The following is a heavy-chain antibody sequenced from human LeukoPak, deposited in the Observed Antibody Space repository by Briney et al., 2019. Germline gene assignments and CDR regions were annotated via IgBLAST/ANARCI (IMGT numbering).Heavy chain of an antibody. CDR1: GGSISSYY. Sequence: SETLSLTCTVSGGSISSYYWSWIRQPPGKGLEWIGSIYYSGSTYYNPSLKSRVTISVDTSKNQFSLKLSSVTAADTAVYYCVRHGPYSRYYFDYWGQGTLVTVSS. D-gene: IGHD2-21*01. V-gene: IGHV4-59*05. CDR2: IYYSGST. CDR3: VRHGPYSRYYFDY. J-gene: IGHJ4*02.